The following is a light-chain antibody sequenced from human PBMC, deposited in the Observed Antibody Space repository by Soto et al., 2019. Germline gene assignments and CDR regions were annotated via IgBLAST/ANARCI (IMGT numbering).Light chain of an antibody. J-gene: IGLJ1*01. CDR1: SSDVGGYNY. CDR2: EVS. Sequence: QSVLAQPSSVSGSPGQSITISCTGTSSDVGGYNYVSWYQQHPGKGPKLIIYEVSNRPSGVSDRFSGSKSGNKASLTISELQAEDEADYYCGSYTSTDTPFVFGTGTKVTVL. CDR3: GSYTSTDTPFV. V-gene: IGLV2-14*01.